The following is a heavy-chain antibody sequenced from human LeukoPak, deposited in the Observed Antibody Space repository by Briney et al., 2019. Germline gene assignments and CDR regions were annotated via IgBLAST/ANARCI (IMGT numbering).Heavy chain of an antibody. D-gene: IGHD3-22*01. CDR2: ISGSGGNT. V-gene: IGHV3-23*01. CDR3: ANWTPGSNGHYYGYFDY. Sequence: TGGSLRLSCAASGFTFSSYAMTWVRQAPGKGLEWVSAISGSGGNTNYAASVKGRFTISRDNSKNTLYLQMNSLRDEDTAVYYCANWTPGSNGHYYGYFDYWGQGALVTVSS. J-gene: IGHJ4*02. CDR1: GFTFSSYA.